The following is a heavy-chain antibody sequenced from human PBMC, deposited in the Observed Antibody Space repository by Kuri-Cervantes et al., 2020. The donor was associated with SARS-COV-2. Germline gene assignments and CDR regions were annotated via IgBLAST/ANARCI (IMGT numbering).Heavy chain of an antibody. CDR2: IYTSGST. V-gene: IGHV4-61*02. CDR1: GVSVSHGTYT. J-gene: IGHJ6*03. D-gene: IGHD1-26*01. CDR3: ARGRGVFQWELLRSTGENYYYYMDV. Sequence: SQTLSLTCDVSGVSVSHGTYTWSWIRQPAGKGLEWIGRIYTSGSTNYNPSLKSRVTMSVDTSKNQFSLKLSSVTAADTAVYYCARGRGVFQWELLRSTGENYYYYMDVWGKGTTVTVSS.